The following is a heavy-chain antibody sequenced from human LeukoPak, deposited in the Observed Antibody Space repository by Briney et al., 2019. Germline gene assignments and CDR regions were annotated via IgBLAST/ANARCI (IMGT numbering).Heavy chain of an antibody. CDR1: GFTFDDYG. Sequence: GGSLRLSCAASGFTFDDYGMSWIRQAPGKGLEWVSSINWNGDNTAYADSVKGRFTISRDNAKKSLYLQMNSLRAEDTALYHCARVHRYSSTWDSFDYWGQGTLVTVSS. J-gene: IGHJ4*02. V-gene: IGHV3-20*01. D-gene: IGHD6-13*01. CDR2: INWNGDNT. CDR3: ARVHRYSSTWDSFDY.